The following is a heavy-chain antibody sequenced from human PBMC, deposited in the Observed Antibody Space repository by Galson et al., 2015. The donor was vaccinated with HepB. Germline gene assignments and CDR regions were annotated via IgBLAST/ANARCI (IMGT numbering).Heavy chain of an antibody. D-gene: IGHD5-18*01. CDR1: GYTFTDYI. Sequence: SVKVSCKASGYTFTDYIITWVRQAPGQGLEWLGRVSVSNGDINYAQNFRGRVTMTTDTSSSTAYMNLRYLRSADTATYYCARGNTALLYWGQGTLISVPS. V-gene: IGHV1-18*04. CDR2: VSVSNGDI. CDR3: ARGNTALLY. J-gene: IGHJ4*02.